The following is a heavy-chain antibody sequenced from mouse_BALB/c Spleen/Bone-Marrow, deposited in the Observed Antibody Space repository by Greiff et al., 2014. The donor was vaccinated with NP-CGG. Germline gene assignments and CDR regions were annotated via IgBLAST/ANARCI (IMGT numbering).Heavy chain of an antibody. J-gene: IGHJ2*01. CDR1: GYIFTSYT. Sequence: VQLQQSAAELARPGASVKLSCKASGYIFTSYTIQWIKQRPGQGLKWIGYINPSIGYTEYNQKFKDKTTLTADTSSSTTYMQLSSLTSEDSAVYYCAREGTYYAYFDYWGQGTTLTVSS. CDR2: INPSIGYT. CDR3: AREGTYYAYFDY. D-gene: IGHD1-1*01. V-gene: IGHV1-4*02.